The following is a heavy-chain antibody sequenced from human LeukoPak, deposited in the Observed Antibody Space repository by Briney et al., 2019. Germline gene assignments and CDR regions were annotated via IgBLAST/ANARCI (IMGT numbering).Heavy chain of an antibody. CDR3: ARVEGIAAAGTSFDY. Sequence: SASVKDSCKSSGYTYISYGISEVRQAPGRGLDWMGWISAYNGNTNYAQKLQGRVTMTTDTSTSTAYMELRSLRSDDTAVYYCARVEGIAAAGTSFDYWGQGTLVTVSS. V-gene: IGHV1-18*01. D-gene: IGHD6-13*01. J-gene: IGHJ4*02. CDR2: ISAYNGNT. CDR1: GYTYISYG.